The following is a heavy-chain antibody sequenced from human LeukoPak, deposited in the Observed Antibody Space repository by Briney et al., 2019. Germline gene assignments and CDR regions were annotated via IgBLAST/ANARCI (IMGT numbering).Heavy chain of an antibody. V-gene: IGHV3-11*06. D-gene: IGHD3-22*01. CDR1: GFTFSDYY. CDR2: ISSSSSYT. CDR3: ARDSELVVRDYYYYGMDV. Sequence: AGGSLRLSCAASGFTFSDYYMSWIRQAPGKGLEWVSYISSSSSYTNYADSVEGRFTISRDNAKNSLYLQMNSLRAEDTAVYYCARDSELVVRDYYYYGMDVWGQGTTVTVSS. J-gene: IGHJ6*02.